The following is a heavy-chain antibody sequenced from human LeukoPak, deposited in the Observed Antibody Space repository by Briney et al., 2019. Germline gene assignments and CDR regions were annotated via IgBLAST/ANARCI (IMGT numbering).Heavy chain of an antibody. J-gene: IGHJ6*04. CDR3: ARESITMVRGVISDGMDV. CDR1: GGSISSGGYY. Sequence: PSQTLSLTCTVSGGSISSGGYYWSWIRQHPGKGLEWIVYIYYSGSTYYNPSLKSRVTISVDTSKNQFSLKLSSVTAADTAVYYCARESITMVRGVISDGMDVWGKGTTVTVSS. CDR2: IYYSGST. D-gene: IGHD3-10*01. V-gene: IGHV4-31*03.